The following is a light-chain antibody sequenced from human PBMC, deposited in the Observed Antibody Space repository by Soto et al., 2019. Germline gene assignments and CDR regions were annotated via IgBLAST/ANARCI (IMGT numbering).Light chain of an antibody. CDR3: AARDDSLSGHWV. CDR2: SNN. J-gene: IGLJ3*02. CDR1: SSNIGSNY. V-gene: IGLV1-47*02. Sequence: QSVLTQPPSASGTPGQRVTISCSGSSSNIGSNYVYWYQQLPRTAPKLLIYSNNQRPSGVPDRFSGSKSGTSASLAISGLRSEDEADYYCAARDDSLSGHWVFGGGTKLTVL.